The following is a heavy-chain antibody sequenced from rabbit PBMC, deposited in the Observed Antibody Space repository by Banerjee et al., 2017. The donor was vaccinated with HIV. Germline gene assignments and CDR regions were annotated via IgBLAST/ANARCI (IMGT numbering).Heavy chain of an antibody. Sequence: QSLEESGGDLVKPGASLTLTCTASGFSFNSDYYICWVRQAPGKGLEWIACIDSGSRDFTYYASWAKGRFTISKPSSTTVTLQMTSLTVADTAIYFCARDLTDVIGWNFGWWGPGTLVTVS. J-gene: IGHJ6*01. CDR1: GFSFNSDYY. V-gene: IGHV1S40*01. D-gene: IGHD4-1*01. CDR2: IDSGSRDFT. CDR3: ARDLTDVIGWNFGW.